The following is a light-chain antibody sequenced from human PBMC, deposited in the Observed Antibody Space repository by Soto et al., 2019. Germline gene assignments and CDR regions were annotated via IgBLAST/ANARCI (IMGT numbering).Light chain of an antibody. CDR2: GAS. CDR3: QQYGSSPLYT. J-gene: IGKJ2*01. V-gene: IGKV3-20*01. CDR1: QSVSSSY. Sequence: EIVLTQSPGTLSLSPGERATLSCRASQSVSSSYLAWYQQKPGQAPRLLIYGASSRATGIPDRFSGSGSGTDFTLTISRLETEEFAVYYWQQYGSSPLYTFGQGTKLEIK.